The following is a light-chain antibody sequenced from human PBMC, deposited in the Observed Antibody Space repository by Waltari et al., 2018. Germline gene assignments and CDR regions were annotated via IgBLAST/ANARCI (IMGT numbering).Light chain of an antibody. CDR1: ALARQY. V-gene: IGLV3-25*03. CDR3: QSADTSFSYRV. J-gene: IGLJ1*01. Sequence: SFELTQPPSVSVSPGQTARITCSGDALARQYLPWYQQKTGQAPVLLIKKDTERASGIPDRFSGSSSGTTVTLTISGVQAEDEADYYCQSADTSFSYRVFGGGTKVTVL. CDR2: KDT.